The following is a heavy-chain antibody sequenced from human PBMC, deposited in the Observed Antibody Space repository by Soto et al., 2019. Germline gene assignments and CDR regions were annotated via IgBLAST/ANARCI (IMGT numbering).Heavy chain of an antibody. CDR3: ARESSGWFIYYYYGMDV. J-gene: IGHJ6*02. V-gene: IGHV4-4*02. D-gene: IGHD6-19*01. Sequence: ASETLSLTCAVSGGSISSSNWWSWVRQPPGKGLEWIGEIYHSGSTNYNPSLKSRVTISVDKSKNQFSLKLSSVTAADTAVYYCARESSGWFIYYYYGMDVWGQGTRVTVSS. CDR1: GGSISSSNW. CDR2: IYHSGST.